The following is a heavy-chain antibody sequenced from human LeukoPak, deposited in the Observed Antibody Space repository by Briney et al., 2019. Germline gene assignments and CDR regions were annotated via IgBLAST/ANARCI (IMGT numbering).Heavy chain of an antibody. CDR1: GFTFSDYY. CDR2: ISSSGSTI. CDR3: ARATMVIRSNWFDP. J-gene: IGHJ5*02. D-gene: IGHD3-10*01. V-gene: IGHV3-11*04. Sequence: GGSLRLSCAASGFTFSDYYMSWFRQAPGKGLEWVSYISSSGSTIYYADSVKGRFTISRDNAKNSLYLQMNSLRAEDTAVYYCARATMVIRSNWFDPWGQGTLVTVSS.